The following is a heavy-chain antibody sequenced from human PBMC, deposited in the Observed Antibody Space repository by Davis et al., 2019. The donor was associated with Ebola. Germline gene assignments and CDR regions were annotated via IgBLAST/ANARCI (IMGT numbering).Heavy chain of an antibody. D-gene: IGHD4-17*01. Sequence: SETLSLTCTVSGGSVSSGYYYWSWVRQPPGKGLEWIGYIYYSGSTNYNPSLKSRVTISVDTSKNLFSLRLSSVTAADTAVYYCARTPGDYYFDYWGQGTLVTVSS. CDR3: ARTPGDYYFDY. CDR1: GGSVSSGYYY. CDR2: IYYSGST. V-gene: IGHV4-61*01. J-gene: IGHJ4*02.